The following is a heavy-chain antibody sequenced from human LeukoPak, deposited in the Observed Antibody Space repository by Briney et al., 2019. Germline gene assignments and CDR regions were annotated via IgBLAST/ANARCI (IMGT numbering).Heavy chain of an antibody. Sequence: SQTLSLTCTVSGGSISSGDYYWSWLRQPPGKGLEWIGYIYHSGSTYYNPSLKSRVTISVDTSKNQFSLKLSSVTAADTAVYYCATGGDYDILTGYYTFAYWGQGTLVTVSS. CDR1: GGSISSGDYY. CDR2: IYHSGST. D-gene: IGHD3-9*01. CDR3: ATGGDYDILTGYYTFAY. V-gene: IGHV4-30-4*01. J-gene: IGHJ4*02.